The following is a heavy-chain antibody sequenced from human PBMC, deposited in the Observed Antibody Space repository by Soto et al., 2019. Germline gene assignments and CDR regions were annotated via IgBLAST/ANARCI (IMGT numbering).Heavy chain of an antibody. CDR3: ARDLGGDCGTDRYPLDG. Sequence: PSETLSLTCTVSGGSISSYYWSWIRQPPGKGLEWIGYIYYTGSTISNPSLESRVTISVDTSKNQFSLILNSVTAADSAVYYCARDLGGDCGTDRYPLDGWGPGTTVTVAS. V-gene: IGHV4-59*01. CDR2: IYYTGST. D-gene: IGHD2-21*02. J-gene: IGHJ6*02. CDR1: GGSISSYY.